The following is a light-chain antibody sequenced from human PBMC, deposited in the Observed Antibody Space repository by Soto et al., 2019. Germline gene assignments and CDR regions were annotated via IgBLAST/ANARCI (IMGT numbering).Light chain of an antibody. CDR1: QSVSTS. J-gene: IGKJ1*01. CDR3: QQYNNWPRT. CDR2: GSS. Sequence: EIVMTQSPATLSVSPGERATLSCRASQSVSTSLAWYQQKPGQAPRLLIYGSSTRATGIPARFSGIGSGTEFTLTISSLQSEDFAIYFCQQYNNWPRTFXQGTKADIK. V-gene: IGKV3-15*01.